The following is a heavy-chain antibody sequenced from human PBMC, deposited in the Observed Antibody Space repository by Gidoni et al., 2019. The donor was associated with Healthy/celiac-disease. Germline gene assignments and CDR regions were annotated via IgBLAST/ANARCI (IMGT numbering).Heavy chain of an antibody. V-gene: IGHV4-39*01. CDR1: GGSISSSSYY. J-gene: IGHJ3*02. CDR2: IYYSGST. Sequence: QLQLQESGPGLVTPSETLSLTCTVSGGSISSSSYYWGWIRQPPGKGLEWIGSIYYSGSTYYNPSLKSRVTISVDTSKNQFSLKLSSVTAADTAVYYCARRSRIVGADDAFDIWGQGTMVTVSS. D-gene: IGHD1-26*01. CDR3: ARRSRIVGADDAFDI.